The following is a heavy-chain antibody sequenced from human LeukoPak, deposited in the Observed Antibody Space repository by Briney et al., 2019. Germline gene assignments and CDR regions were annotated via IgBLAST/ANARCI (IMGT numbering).Heavy chain of an antibody. CDR1: GFTVSSTY. J-gene: IGHJ4*02. Sequence: GGSLRLPCAASGFTVSSTYMSWVRQAPGKGLEWVSAIYRDGGTNYADSVRGRFTISRDNSKNTLYLQMSSLRAEDTAVYYCASLYSSSSDYWGQGTLVTVSS. CDR2: IYRDGGT. D-gene: IGHD6-6*01. CDR3: ASLYSSSSDY. V-gene: IGHV3-66*01.